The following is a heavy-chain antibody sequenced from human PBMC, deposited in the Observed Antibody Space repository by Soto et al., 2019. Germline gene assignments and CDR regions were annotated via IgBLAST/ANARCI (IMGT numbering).Heavy chain of an antibody. CDR2: TYYRSKWYN. D-gene: IGHD2-2*01. V-gene: IGHV6-1*01. CDR1: GDSVSSNSAT. Sequence: SQTLSLTCAISGDSVSSNSATWNWMRQSPSRGLEWLGRTYYRSKWYNDYAVSVKSRITINPDTSKNQFSLHLNSVTPEDTAVYYCARVGDCSSTSCRNWFDPWGQGTLVTVSS. J-gene: IGHJ5*02. CDR3: ARVGDCSSTSCRNWFDP.